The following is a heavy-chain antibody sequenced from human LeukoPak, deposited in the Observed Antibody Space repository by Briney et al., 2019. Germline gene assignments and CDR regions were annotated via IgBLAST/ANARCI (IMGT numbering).Heavy chain of an antibody. Sequence: SETLSLTCTVSGGSISSYYWSWIRQPPGKGLEWIGYIYYSGSTNYNPSLKSRVTISVDTSKNQFSLKLSSVIAADTAVYYCARVGWPNYFDYWGQGTLVTVSS. D-gene: IGHD2-8*01. CDR1: GGSISSYY. V-gene: IGHV4-59*01. J-gene: IGHJ4*02. CDR2: IYYSGST. CDR3: ARVGWPNYFDY.